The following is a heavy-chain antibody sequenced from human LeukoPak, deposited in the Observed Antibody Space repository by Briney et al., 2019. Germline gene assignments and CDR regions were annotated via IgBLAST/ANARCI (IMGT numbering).Heavy chain of an antibody. D-gene: IGHD5-12*01. V-gene: IGHV4-59*01. Sequence: SETLSLTCTVSSGSISSYFWSWIRQSPGKRLEWIGYISYSGSTNYNPSLKSRITMSVDTSMNQFSLKVTSVTAADTALYYCARSYSGYDSPFDFWGQGTLVTVSS. CDR1: SGSISSYF. CDR2: ISYSGST. J-gene: IGHJ4*02. CDR3: ARSYSGYDSPFDF.